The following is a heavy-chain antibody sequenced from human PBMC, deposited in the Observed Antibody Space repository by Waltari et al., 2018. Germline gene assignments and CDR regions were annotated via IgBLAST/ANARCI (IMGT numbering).Heavy chain of an antibody. CDR2: SSHTGTT. D-gene: IGHD1-26*01. V-gene: IGHV4-38-2*01. J-gene: IGHJ3*02. Sequence: QVRLQESGPGLIKPSETLSLSCAASGYSITNGYYWSWIRQPPGKGLEWIGGSSHTGTTYSDAAPKRRVTISVDTSKHQSPLTASFVTAADTALYFGARGRSGRYMGSVDSWGQGPMVNVSS. CDR1: GYSITNGYY. CDR3: ARGRSGRYMGSVDS.